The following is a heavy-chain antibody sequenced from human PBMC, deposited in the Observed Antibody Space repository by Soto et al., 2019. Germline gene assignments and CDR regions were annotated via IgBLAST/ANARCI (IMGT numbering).Heavy chain of an antibody. CDR1: VFTFSAHE. V-gene: IGHV3-48*03. CDR2: ITSSDRTM. Sequence: TVGSLRLSCVASVFTFSAHEMSWVRHSPGKGLEWISYITSSDRTMFYADSVRGRFTISRDNAKNSLYLQMNSLRVEDTGVYYCAREGIVIEDAGLEFWGQGTLVTVSS. CDR3: AREGIVIEDAGLEF. D-gene: IGHD3-22*01. J-gene: IGHJ4*02.